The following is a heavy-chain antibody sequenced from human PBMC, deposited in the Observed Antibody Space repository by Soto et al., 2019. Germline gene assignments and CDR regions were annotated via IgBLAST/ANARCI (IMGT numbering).Heavy chain of an antibody. Sequence: SETLSLTCTVSGGSISSYYWSWIRQPPGKGLEWIGYIYYSGSTNYNPSLKSRVTISVDTSKNQFSLKLSSVTAADTAVYYCARDTRGYSSSRTFDPWGQGTLVTVSS. D-gene: IGHD6-13*01. CDR2: IYYSGST. J-gene: IGHJ5*02. CDR1: GGSISSYY. V-gene: IGHV4-59*01. CDR3: ARDTRGYSSSRTFDP.